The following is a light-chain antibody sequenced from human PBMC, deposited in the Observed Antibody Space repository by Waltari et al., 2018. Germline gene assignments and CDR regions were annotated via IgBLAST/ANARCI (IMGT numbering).Light chain of an antibody. CDR1: PGAVTSRYY. J-gene: IGLJ3*02. Sequence: QTVVTQEPSLTVSPAGTVTLPCASSPGAVTSRYYPNWFQQKPGQAPRALIYSTNNKRSCTPARFSGSLLGGKAALTLSGVQPEDEAEYYCLLYYGGAWVFGGGTKLTVV. CDR2: STN. V-gene: IGLV7-43*01. CDR3: LLYYGGAWV.